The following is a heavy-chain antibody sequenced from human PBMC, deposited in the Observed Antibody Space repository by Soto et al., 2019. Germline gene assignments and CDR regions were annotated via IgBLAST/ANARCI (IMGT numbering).Heavy chain of an antibody. CDR3: AHRGGFGAVY. CDR1: GFSLSTSGVG. Sequence: QITLKESGPTLVKPTQTLTLTCTFSGFSLSTSGVGVGWIRQPPGKALEWLALIYWDDDKRYSPSLKSRLTITKDTSKNQVVRTMTNMDPVDTATYYCAHRGGFGAVYWGQGTLVTVSS. D-gene: IGHD3-3*01. V-gene: IGHV2-5*02. CDR2: IYWDDDK. J-gene: IGHJ4*02.